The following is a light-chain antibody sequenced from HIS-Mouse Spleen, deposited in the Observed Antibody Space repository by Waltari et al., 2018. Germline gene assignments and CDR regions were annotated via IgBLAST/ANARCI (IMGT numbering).Light chain of an antibody. CDR3: YSTDSSGNHRV. Sequence: SYELTQPPSVSVSPGQTARITCSGDALPKKYAYWYQQKSGQAPVLVIYEDSKRPSGMHERFSGSSSGTMATLTISGDQVEDEADYYCYSTDSSGNHRVFGGGTKLTVL. CDR2: EDS. V-gene: IGLV3-10*01. J-gene: IGLJ2*01. CDR1: ALPKKY.